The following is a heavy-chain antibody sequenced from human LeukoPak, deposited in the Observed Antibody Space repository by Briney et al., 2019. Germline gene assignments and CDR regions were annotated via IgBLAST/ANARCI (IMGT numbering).Heavy chain of an antibody. CDR3: ARVPHSGYYPLDY. Sequence: SETLSLTCTVSGASISSGDYFWTWVRHPPGKGLEWIGYISYSWSTYYNPSLKSRVTMSADTSKNHLSLRLSSVTVADTAVYYCARVPHSGYYPLDYWGPGTLVTVSS. V-gene: IGHV4-30-4*01. CDR1: GASISSGDYF. CDR2: ISYSWST. D-gene: IGHD3-22*01. J-gene: IGHJ4*02.